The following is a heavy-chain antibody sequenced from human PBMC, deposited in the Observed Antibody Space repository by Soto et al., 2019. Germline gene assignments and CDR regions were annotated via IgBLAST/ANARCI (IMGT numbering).Heavy chain of an antibody. D-gene: IGHD2-15*01. J-gene: IGHJ6*02. V-gene: IGHV1-8*01. CDR2: MNPNSGNT. Sequence: QVQLVQSGAEVKKPGASVKVSCKASGYTFTSYDINWVRQATGQGLEWMGWMNPNSGNTGYAQKFQGRVTMTRNTSISTAYMELSSLRSEDTAVYYCARGHPTPGPSINYYYYGMDVWGQGTTVTVSS. CDR3: ARGHPTPGPSINYYYYGMDV. CDR1: GYTFTSYD.